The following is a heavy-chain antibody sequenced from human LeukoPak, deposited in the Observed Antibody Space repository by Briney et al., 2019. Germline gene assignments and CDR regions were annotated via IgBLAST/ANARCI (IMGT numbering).Heavy chain of an antibody. Sequence: GGSLRLSCAASGFTFSSYGMHWVRQAPGKGLEWVAFIRYDGSNKYYADSVKGRFTISRDNSKNTLYLQMNSLRAEDTAVYYCAKERGMYSSGWYVGYWGQGTLVTVSS. CDR2: IRYDGSNK. D-gene: IGHD6-19*01. V-gene: IGHV3-30*02. CDR1: GFTFSSYG. CDR3: AKERGMYSSGWYVGY. J-gene: IGHJ4*02.